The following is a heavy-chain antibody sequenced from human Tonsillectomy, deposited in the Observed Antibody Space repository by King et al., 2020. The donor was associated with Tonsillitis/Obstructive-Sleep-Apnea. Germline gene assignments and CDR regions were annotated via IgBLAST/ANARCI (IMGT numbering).Heavy chain of an antibody. D-gene: IGHD2-15*01. CDR2: INHSGST. J-gene: IGHJ4*02. CDR3: ARGRYCSGGSCYSDY. V-gene: IGHV4-34*01. CDR1: GESFSGYY. Sequence: VQLQQWGAGLLKPSETLSLTCAVYGESFSGYYWSWIRQPPGKGLEWIGEINHSGSTNYNPSLKSRVTISVDTSKNQFSLKLSSVTAADTAVYYCARGRYCSGGSCYSDYWGQGTLVTVSS.